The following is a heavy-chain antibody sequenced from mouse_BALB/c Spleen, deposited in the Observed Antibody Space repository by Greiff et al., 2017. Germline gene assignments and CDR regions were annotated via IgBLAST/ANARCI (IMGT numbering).Heavy chain of an antibody. Sequence: QVQLKQPGAELVMPGASVKMSCKASGYTFTDYWMHWVKQRPGQGLEWIGAIDTSDSYTSYNQKFKGKATLTVDESSSTAYMQLSSLTSEDSAVYYCARGATGAMDYWGQGTSVTVSS. D-gene: IGHD3-1*01. CDR1: GYTFTDYW. CDR3: ARGATGAMDY. J-gene: IGHJ4*01. CDR2: IDTSDSYT. V-gene: IGHV1-69*01.